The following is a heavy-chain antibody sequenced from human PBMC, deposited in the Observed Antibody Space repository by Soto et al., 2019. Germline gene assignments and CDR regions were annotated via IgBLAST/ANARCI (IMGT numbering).Heavy chain of an antibody. V-gene: IGHV1-8*01. CDR2: MNPNSGKT. J-gene: IGHJ6*02. CDR1: GYTFTSYD. Sequence: ASVKVSCKASGYTFTSYDINWVRQATGQGLEWMGWMNPNSGKTGYAQKFQGRVTMTRDTSISTAYMELSSLRSEDTAVYYCARALGVNHYYGMDVWGQGTTVTVSS. CDR3: ARALGVNHYYGMDV.